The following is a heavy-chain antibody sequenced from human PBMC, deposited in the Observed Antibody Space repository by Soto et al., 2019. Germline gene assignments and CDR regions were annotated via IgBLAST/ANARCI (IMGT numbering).Heavy chain of an antibody. J-gene: IGHJ4*02. CDR1: GFTFNNYA. D-gene: IGHD3-10*01. V-gene: IGHV3-23*01. Sequence: EVQLLDSGGGLVQPGGSLRLSCAASGFTFNNYAMTWVRQAPGKGLEWVSAISGGGDTTFYADSVKGRVTVSRDGSKNTRELQMSSLRAEDTALYYCAKGRGGSGSLAPRVDCWGPGTLVSVSS. CDR3: AKGRGGSGSLAPRVDC. CDR2: ISGGGDTT.